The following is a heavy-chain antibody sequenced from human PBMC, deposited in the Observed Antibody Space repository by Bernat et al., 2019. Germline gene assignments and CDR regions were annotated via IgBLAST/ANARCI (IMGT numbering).Heavy chain of an antibody. CDR2: IYYSGST. CDR3: ARRGSSSSLYYYYMDV. D-gene: IGHD6-6*01. CDR1: GGSISSYY. Sequence: QVQLQESGPGLVKPSETLSLTCTVSGGSISSYYWSWIRQPPGKGLEWIGYIYYSGSTNYNPSLKNRVTISVDTSKNQFSLKLSSVTAADTAVYYCARRGSSSSLYYYYMDVWGKGTTVTVSS. J-gene: IGHJ6*03. V-gene: IGHV4-59*08.